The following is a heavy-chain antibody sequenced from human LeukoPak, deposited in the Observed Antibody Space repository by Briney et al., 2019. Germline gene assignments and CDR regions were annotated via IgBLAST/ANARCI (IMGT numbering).Heavy chain of an antibody. CDR1: GGTFLSHT. Sequence: SVKVSCKTSGGTFLSHTFSWVRQAPGQGLEWMGKITPVINTANYAQTLQGRVSIYADKSTTTVYMDLSGLRPDDTAVYYCARVNLRGSNYNWFDPWGQGTRVTVSS. CDR3: ARVNLRGSNYNWFDP. V-gene: IGHV1-69*08. J-gene: IGHJ5*02. D-gene: IGHD1-26*01. CDR2: ITPVINTA.